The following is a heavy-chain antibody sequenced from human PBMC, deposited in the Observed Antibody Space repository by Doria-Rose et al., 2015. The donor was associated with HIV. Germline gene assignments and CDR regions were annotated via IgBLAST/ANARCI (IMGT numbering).Heavy chain of an antibody. CDR2: IYSKTDGGTT. V-gene: IGHV3-15*01. Sequence: GLEWVGRIYSKTDGGTTDYAAPVKGRFTISRDDSKNMLYLQMNSLKTEDTAVYYCATDQVGRPYGGKSHIWGQGTMVIVSS. CDR3: ATDQVGRPYGGKSHI. J-gene: IGHJ3*02. D-gene: IGHD3-16*01.